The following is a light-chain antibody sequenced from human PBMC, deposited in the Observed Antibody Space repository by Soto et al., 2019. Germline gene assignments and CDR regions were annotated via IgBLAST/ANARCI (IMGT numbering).Light chain of an antibody. CDR3: QQYGSSPPWT. CDR1: QTVSRRY. Sequence: EVVLTQSPGTLSLSPGERASLSCRASQTVSRRYLAWYQQKPGQAPRLLIKAASNRPTGTPDRFSGSGSGTEFTLTSNRLEPEDFAVYYCQQYGSSPPWTFGQGTKVEIK. V-gene: IGKV3-20*01. J-gene: IGKJ1*01. CDR2: AAS.